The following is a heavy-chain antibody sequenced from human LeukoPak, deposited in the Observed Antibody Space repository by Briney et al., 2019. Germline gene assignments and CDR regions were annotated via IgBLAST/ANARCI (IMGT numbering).Heavy chain of an antibody. D-gene: IGHD1-1*01. CDR1: GGSISSYY. CDR2: IYYSGST. Sequence: SETLSLTCTVSGGSISSYYWSWIRQPPGKGLEWIGYIYYSGSTYYNPSLKSRVTISVDTSKNQFSLKLSSVTAADTAVYYCARKGWNDDDYWGQGTLVTVSS. CDR3: ARKGWNDDDY. J-gene: IGHJ4*02. V-gene: IGHV4-30-4*01.